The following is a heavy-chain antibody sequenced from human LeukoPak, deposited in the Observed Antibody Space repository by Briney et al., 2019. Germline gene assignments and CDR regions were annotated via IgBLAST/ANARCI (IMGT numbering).Heavy chain of an antibody. CDR2: IIPIFTTA. D-gene: IGHD3-10*01. V-gene: IGHV1-69*13. Sequence: ASVKVSYKASGGTFSSSTFGWVRQAPGQGLEWMGGIIPIFTTANYAQRFQGRVTITADESTSTAYMELSRLRSEDTAVYYCAREVEYYGSGSYWGVFDYWGQGSLVTVSS. CDR1: GGTFSSST. CDR3: AREVEYYGSGSYWGVFDY. J-gene: IGHJ4*02.